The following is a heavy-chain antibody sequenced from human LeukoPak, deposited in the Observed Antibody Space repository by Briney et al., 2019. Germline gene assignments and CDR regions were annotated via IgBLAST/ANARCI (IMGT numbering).Heavy chain of an antibody. J-gene: IGHJ4*02. CDR2: INPNSGGT. D-gene: IGHD3-16*01. V-gene: IGHV1-2*02. CDR1: GYTFTGYY. Sequence: ASVKVSCKASGYTFTGYYMHWVRQAPGQGLEWMGWINPNSGGTNYAQKFQGRVTMTRDTSISTAYMELSSLKSDDTAVYYCARDAYEYVWGIYVYYFGYWGQGTQVTVSS. CDR3: ARDAYEYVWGIYVYYFGY.